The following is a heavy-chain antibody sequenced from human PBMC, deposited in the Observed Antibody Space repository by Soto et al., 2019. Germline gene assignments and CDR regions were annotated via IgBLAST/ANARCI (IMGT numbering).Heavy chain of an antibody. D-gene: IGHD6-19*01. CDR2: IKSKTDGGTT. J-gene: IGHJ4*02. V-gene: IGHV3-15*01. CDR3: TTDDVSGSGWEFGY. CDR1: GFTSIKAW. Sequence: GGSLRPSFAPFGFTSIKAWRSWVSKAPGKGLEWVGRIKSKTDGGTTDYAAPVKGRFTISRDDSKNTLYLQMNSRKTEDTAVYYCTTDDVSGSGWEFGYWGQGTLVTVSS.